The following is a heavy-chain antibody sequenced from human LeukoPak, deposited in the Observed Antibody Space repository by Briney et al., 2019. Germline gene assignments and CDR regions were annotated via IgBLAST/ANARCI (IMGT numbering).Heavy chain of an antibody. Sequence: GRSLRLSCTASGFTFGDYAMSWVRQAPGKGLEWVGFIRSKAYGGTTEYAASVKGRFTISRDDSKSIAYLQMNSLKTEDTAVYYCTRVTYYDFWSGYLPREYFDYWGQGTLVTVSS. CDR3: TRVTYYDFWSGYLPREYFDY. V-gene: IGHV3-49*04. CDR1: GFTFGDYA. CDR2: IRSKAYGGTT. D-gene: IGHD3-3*01. J-gene: IGHJ4*02.